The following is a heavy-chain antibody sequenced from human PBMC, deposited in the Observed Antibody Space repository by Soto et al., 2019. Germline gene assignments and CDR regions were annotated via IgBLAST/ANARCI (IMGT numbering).Heavy chain of an antibody. V-gene: IGHV1-2*04. CDR2: INPNSGGT. CDR3: ARDSVSLSGSYYYYYMDV. Sequence: ASVKVSCKASGYTFTGYYMHWVRQAPGQGLEWMGWINPNSGGTNYAQKFQGWVTMTRDTSISTAYMELSRLRSDDTAVYYCARDSVSLSGSYYYYYMDVWGKGTTVTVSS. J-gene: IGHJ6*03. D-gene: IGHD1-26*01. CDR1: GYTFTGYY.